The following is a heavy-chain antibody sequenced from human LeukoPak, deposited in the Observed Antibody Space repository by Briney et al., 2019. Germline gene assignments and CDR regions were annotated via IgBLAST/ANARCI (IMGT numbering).Heavy chain of an antibody. CDR1: GGSISSHF. Sequence: SETLSLTCSVSGGSISSHFWTWIRQPPGKGLEWIGYVYYSGNTNYNPSLRSRVTISIDTSKNQFSLNLKSVTAADTAIYYCAREGLAARRGAFDIWCQGTVVSVSS. CDR2: VYYSGNT. V-gene: IGHV4-59*11. D-gene: IGHD6-6*01. J-gene: IGHJ3*02. CDR3: AREGLAARRGAFDI.